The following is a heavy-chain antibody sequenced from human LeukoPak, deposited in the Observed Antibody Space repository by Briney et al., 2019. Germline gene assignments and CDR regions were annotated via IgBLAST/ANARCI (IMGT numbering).Heavy chain of an antibody. CDR1: GFTFSDYY. CDR3: AREPRESCAAFDI. J-gene: IGHJ3*02. Sequence: GGSLRLSCAASGFTFSDYYMSWIRQAPGKGLEWVSYISSSSSYTNYADSVKGRFTISRDNAKNSLYLQMNSLRDEDTAVYYCAREPRESCAAFDIWGQGTTVTVSS. CDR2: ISSSSSYT. V-gene: IGHV3-11*06.